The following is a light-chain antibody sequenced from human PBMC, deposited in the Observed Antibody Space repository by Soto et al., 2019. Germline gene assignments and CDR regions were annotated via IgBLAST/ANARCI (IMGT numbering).Light chain of an antibody. V-gene: IGLV7-46*01. Sequence: QAVVTQEPPVTVSPGGTVTLTCGSSTGAVTSGHYPYWFQQKPGQAPRTLIYDTNNKHSWTPARFSGSLLGGEAALTLSGAQPEDEAEYYCLLSDSGAWVFGGGTKLTVL. CDR2: DTN. J-gene: IGLJ3*02. CDR3: LLSDSGAWV. CDR1: TGAVTSGHY.